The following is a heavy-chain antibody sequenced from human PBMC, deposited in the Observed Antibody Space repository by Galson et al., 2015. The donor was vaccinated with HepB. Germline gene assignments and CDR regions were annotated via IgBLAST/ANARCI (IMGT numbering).Heavy chain of an antibody. J-gene: IGHJ4*02. V-gene: IGHV3-23*01. D-gene: IGHD4-17*01. CDR1: GFTFSSYA. CDR2: ISGSGGST. CDR3: AKDRDGYGDYVEWLEGGDY. Sequence: LRLSCAASGFTFSSYAMSWVRQAPGKGLEWVSAISGSGGSTYYADSVKGRFTISRDNSKNTLYLQMNSLRAEDTAVYYCAKDRDGYGDYVEWLEGGDYWGQGTLVTVSS.